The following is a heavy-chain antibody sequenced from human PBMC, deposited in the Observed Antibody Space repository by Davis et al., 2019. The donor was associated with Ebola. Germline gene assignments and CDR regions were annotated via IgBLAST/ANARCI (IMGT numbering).Heavy chain of an antibody. D-gene: IGHD6-19*01. V-gene: IGHV3-74*01. J-gene: IGHJ4*02. CDR2: ITNDGTRT. CDR1: GFIFSDYW. Sequence: GESLKISCAASGFIFSDYWMNWVRQTPGKGLVWVSRITNDGTRTSYADSVKGRFTISRDNSKNTLYLQMNSLRPEDTAVYYCAKKGNSGRIDYWGQGTLVTVSS. CDR3: AKKGNSGRIDY.